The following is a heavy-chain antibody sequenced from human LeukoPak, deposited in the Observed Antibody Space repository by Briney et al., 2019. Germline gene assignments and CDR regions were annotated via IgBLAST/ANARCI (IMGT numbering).Heavy chain of an antibody. Sequence: SETLSLTCTVSGGSISNYYWSWVRQTPEKGLEWIGYIYYSGSTNYNPSLKSRVTISVDTSKNQFSLKLSSVTAADTAVYYCARADGYSYGRFDYWGPGTLVTVSS. J-gene: IGHJ4*02. D-gene: IGHD5-18*01. CDR2: IYYSGST. CDR3: ARADGYSYGRFDY. V-gene: IGHV4-59*01. CDR1: GGSISNYY.